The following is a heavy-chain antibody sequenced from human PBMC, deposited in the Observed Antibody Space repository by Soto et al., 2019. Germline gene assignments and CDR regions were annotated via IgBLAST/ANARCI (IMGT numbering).Heavy chain of an antibody. CDR1: GGSISRYY. CDR3: ARDPGSGSYYGWFDP. V-gene: IGHV4-59*01. D-gene: IGHD3-10*01. CDR2: IYYSGST. J-gene: IGHJ5*02. Sequence: PSETLSLTCTVSGGSISRYYWNWIRQPPGKGLEWIGYIYYSGSTNYNPSLKSRVTISVDTSKNQFSLKLGSVTAADTAVYYCARDPGSGSYYGWFDPWGQGTLVTVSS.